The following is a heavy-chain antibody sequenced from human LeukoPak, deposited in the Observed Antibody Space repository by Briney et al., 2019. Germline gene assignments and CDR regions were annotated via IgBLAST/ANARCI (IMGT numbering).Heavy chain of an antibody. V-gene: IGHV4-34*01. J-gene: IGHJ2*01. CDR3: ARGWVEDGSSWYPRTDWYFDL. Sequence: SETLSLTCAVYGGSFSGYYWSWIRQPPEKGLEWIGEINHSGSTNYNPSLKSRVTISVDTSKNQFSLKLSSVTAADTAVYYCARGWVEDGSSWYPRTDWYFDLWGRGTLVTVSS. CDR1: GGSFSGYY. CDR2: INHSGST. D-gene: IGHD6-13*01.